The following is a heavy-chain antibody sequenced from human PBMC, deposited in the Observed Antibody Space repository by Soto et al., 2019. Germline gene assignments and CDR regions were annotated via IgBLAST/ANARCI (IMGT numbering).Heavy chain of an antibody. CDR1: GGSISSSSYY. CDR2: IYYSGST. Sequence: SETLSLTGTVSGGSISSSSYYWGWIPEPPGKGLEWIGSIYYSGSTYYNPALKSRVTISVDTSKNQCSLELSSVTAADTAVYYCASGSDYYYYYGMDVWGQGTTVTVSS. J-gene: IGHJ6*02. D-gene: IGHD1-26*01. CDR3: ASGSDYYYYYGMDV. V-gene: IGHV4-39*01.